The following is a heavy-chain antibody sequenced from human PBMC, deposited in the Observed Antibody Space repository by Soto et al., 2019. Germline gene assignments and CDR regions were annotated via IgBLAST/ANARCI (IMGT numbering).Heavy chain of an antibody. CDR1: GFIFSNYA. V-gene: IGHV3-23*01. CDR2: ISGSGVRT. D-gene: IGHD6-6*01. J-gene: IGHJ5*01. Sequence: LRLSCSASGFIFSNYAMSWARQSPGKGLEWVSTISGSGVRTYYADSVKGRFTISRDNSKNTLDLQMNNLRVEDTAIYYCAKDHAREQFVRGENWFDSWGQGTLVTVSS. CDR3: AKDHAREQFVRGENWFDS.